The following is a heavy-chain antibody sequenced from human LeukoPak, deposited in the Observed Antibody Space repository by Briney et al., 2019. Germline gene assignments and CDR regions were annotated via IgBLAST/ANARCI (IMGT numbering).Heavy chain of an antibody. J-gene: IGHJ4*02. D-gene: IGHD3-16*01. CDR3: AWGGDYFDF. CDR1: GFTFSDAW. CDR2: IRSKANGETT. Sequence: PGGSLRLSCSASGFTFSDAWLGWVGQAQGKGLEWVGRIRSKANGETTHFAAPVKGRFTISRDDSKNTLYLQMNGLKTEDTAVYFCAWGGDYFDFWGRGTLVTVSS. V-gene: IGHV3-15*01.